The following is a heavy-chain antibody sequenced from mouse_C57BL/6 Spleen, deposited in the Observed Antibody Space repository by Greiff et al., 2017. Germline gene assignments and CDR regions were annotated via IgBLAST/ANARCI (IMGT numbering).Heavy chain of an antibody. J-gene: IGHJ2*01. Sequence: VQLQQSGPELVKPGASVKIPCKASGYTFTDYNMDWVKQSHGKSLEWIGDINPNNGGTIYNQKFKGKATLTVDTSSSTAYMELRSLTSEDTAVYYCARSTMVTAYYFDYWGQGTTLTVSS. D-gene: IGHD2-2*01. V-gene: IGHV1-18*01. CDR2: INPNNGGT. CDR1: GYTFTDYN. CDR3: ARSTMVTAYYFDY.